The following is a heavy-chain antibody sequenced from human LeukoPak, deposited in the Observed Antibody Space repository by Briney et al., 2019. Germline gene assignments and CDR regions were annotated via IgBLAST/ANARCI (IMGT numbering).Heavy chain of an antibody. V-gene: IGHV1-18*01. CDR2: ISAYNGNT. J-gene: IGHJ3*02. CDR3: ARGAYGGGDCSSSDAFDI. D-gene: IGHD2-21*02. Sequence: ASVKVSCKASGYTFTSYGFSWVRQAPGQGLEWMGWISAYNGNTNYAQKFQGRVTMTTDTSTSTAYMELRSLRSDDTAVYYCARGAYGGGDCSSSDAFDIWGRGTMVSVSS. CDR1: GYTFTSYG.